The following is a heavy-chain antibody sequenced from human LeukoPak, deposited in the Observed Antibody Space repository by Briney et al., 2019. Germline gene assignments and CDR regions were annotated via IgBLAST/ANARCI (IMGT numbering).Heavy chain of an antibody. V-gene: IGHV1-24*01. CDR1: GYTLTELS. CDR3: ARARAGVLAHYYYYYGMDV. CDR2: FDPEDGET. J-gene: IGHJ6*02. D-gene: IGHD3-10*01. Sequence: ASVKVSCKVSGYTLTELSMHWVRQAPGKGLEWMGGFDPEDGETIYAQKSQGRVTMTRNTSISTAYMELSSLRAEDTAVYYCARARAGVLAHYYYYYGMDVWGQGTTVTVSS.